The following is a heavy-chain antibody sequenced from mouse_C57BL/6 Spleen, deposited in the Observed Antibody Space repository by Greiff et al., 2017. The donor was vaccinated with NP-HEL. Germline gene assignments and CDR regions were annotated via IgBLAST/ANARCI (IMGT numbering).Heavy chain of an antibody. Sequence: QVQLQQPGAELVRPGSSVKLSCKASGYTFTSYWMHWVKQRPIQGLEWIGNIDPSDSETHYNQKFKDKATLTVDKSSSTAYMQLSSLTSEDSAVYYCATYYSNRYYYAMDYWGQGTSVTVSS. CDR2: IDPSDSET. D-gene: IGHD2-5*01. V-gene: IGHV1-52*01. CDR1: GYTFTSYW. CDR3: ATYYSNRYYYAMDY. J-gene: IGHJ4*01.